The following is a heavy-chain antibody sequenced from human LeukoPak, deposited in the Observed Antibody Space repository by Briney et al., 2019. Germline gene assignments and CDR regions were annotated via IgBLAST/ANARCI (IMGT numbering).Heavy chain of an antibody. CDR2: MYSTGTT. Sequence: GGSLRLSCAVTGFTVSTNYMNWVRQAPGKGPECVSVMYSTGTTYYSDSVSGRFAVSRDNSQNPLYLQMRSLRAEDTAVYYCAREGYCSTTRCSYFDNWGQGALVTVSS. CDR1: GFTVSTNY. D-gene: IGHD2-2*01. V-gene: IGHV3-53*01. J-gene: IGHJ4*02. CDR3: AREGYCSTTRCSYFDN.